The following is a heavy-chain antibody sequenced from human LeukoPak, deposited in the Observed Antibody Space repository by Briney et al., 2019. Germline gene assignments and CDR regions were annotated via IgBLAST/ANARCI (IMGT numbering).Heavy chain of an antibody. CDR1: VYSFTSYW. CDR3: ARPYTRYGMDV. CDR2: IDPSDSYT. V-gene: IGHV5-10-1*01. J-gene: IGHJ6*02. Sequence: GESLKISCKGSVYSFTSYWIRWVRQMPGKGLEWMGRIDPSDSYTNYSPSFQGHVTISADKSISTAYLQWSSLKAPHTAMYYCARPYTRYGMDVWGQGTTVTVSS.